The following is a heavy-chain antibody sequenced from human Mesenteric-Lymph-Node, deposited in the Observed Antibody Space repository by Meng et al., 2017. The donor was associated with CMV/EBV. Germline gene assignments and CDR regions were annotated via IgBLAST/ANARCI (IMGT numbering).Heavy chain of an antibody. J-gene: IGHJ6*02. CDR2: INPNSGGT. CDR1: GGALKRLA. V-gene: IGHV1-2*02. Sequence: ASVKVSCKASGGALKRLAVSWVRQGPGQGLEWMGGINPNSGGTNYAQKFQGRVTMTRDTSISTAYMELSRLRSDDTAVYYCARAGGMDVWGQGTTVTVSS. CDR3: ARAGGMDV.